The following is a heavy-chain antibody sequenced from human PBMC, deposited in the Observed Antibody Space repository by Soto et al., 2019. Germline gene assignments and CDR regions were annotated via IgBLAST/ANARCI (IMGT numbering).Heavy chain of an antibody. CDR3: ARGAVTMVRGVLSYYYGMDV. J-gene: IGHJ6*02. D-gene: IGHD3-10*01. Sequence: SETLSLTCTVSGDSISSGDYYWSWIRQPPGTGLEWIGEINHSGSTYYNPSLKSRVTISVDTSKNQFSLKLSSVTAADTAVYYCARGAVTMVRGVLSYYYGMDVWGQGTTFTVS. V-gene: IGHV4-39*07. CDR2: INHSGST. CDR1: GDSISSGDYY.